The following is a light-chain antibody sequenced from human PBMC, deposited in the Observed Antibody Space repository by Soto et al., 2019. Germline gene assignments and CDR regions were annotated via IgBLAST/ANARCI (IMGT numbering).Light chain of an antibody. V-gene: IGLV2-14*01. CDR2: DVS. CDR3: SSYTSSSTLV. CDR1: SSDVGGYNY. Sequence: QSVLTQPASVSGSPGQSITISCTGTSSDVGGYNYVSWYQQHPGKAPKLMIYDVSHRPSGVSNRFSGSKSGNTASMTISGHQAEDEADYYCSSYTSSSTLVFGGGTKLTVL. J-gene: IGLJ2*01.